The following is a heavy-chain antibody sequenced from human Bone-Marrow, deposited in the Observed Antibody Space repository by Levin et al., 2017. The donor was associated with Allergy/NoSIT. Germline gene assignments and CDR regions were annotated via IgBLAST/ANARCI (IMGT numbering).Heavy chain of an antibody. CDR2: INSDGSST. J-gene: IGHJ6*02. CDR1: GFTFSSYW. CDR3: ATATGHSSGMDV. V-gene: IGHV3-74*01. Sequence: PGGSLRLSCAASGFTFSSYWMHWVRQAPGKGLVWVSRINSDGSSTSYADSVKGRFTISRDNAKNTLYLQMNSLRAEDTAVYYCATATGHSSGMDVWGQGTTVTVSS. D-gene: IGHD4-11*01.